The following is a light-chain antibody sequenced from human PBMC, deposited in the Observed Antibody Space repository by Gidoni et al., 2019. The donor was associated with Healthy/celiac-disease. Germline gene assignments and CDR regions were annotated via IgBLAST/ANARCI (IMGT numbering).Light chain of an antibody. Sequence: QSALTKPASVSASPGQSITISCTGTSSDVGGYNDVSWYQQHPGKAPKLMIYDDSNRPSGVSNRFSGSKSGNTASLTISGLQAEDEADYYCSSSTSSSTPPYVFGTGTKVTVL. V-gene: IGLV2-14*01. J-gene: IGLJ1*01. CDR1: SSDVGGYND. CDR2: DDS. CDR3: SSSTSSSTPPYV.